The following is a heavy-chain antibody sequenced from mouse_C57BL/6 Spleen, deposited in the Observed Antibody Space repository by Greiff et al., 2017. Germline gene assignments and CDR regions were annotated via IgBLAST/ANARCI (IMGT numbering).Heavy chain of an antibody. CDR1: GYTFTDYY. CDR3: ASTLYYAMDY. J-gene: IGHJ4*01. V-gene: IGHV1-76*01. Sequence: QVQLKQSGAELVRPGASVKLSCKASGYTFTDYYINWVKQRPGQGLEWIARIYPGSGNTYYNEKFKGKATLTAEKSSSTAYMQLSSLTSEDSAVYFCASTLYYAMDYWGQGTSVTVSS. CDR2: IYPGSGNT.